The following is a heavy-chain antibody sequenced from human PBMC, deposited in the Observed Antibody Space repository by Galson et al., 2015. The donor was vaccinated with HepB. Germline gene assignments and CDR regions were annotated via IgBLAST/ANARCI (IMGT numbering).Heavy chain of an antibody. J-gene: IGHJ6*02. CDR3: ARDQGITMVRGVIAYYYYGMDV. CDR2: IYTGGGT. CDR1: GGSISSGSYY. D-gene: IGHD3-10*01. Sequence: TLSLTCTVSGGSISSGSYYWSWIRQPAGKGLEWIGRIYTGGGTNYNPSLKSRVTISVDTSKNQFSLKLSSVTAADTAVYYCARDQGITMVRGVIAYYYYGMDVWGQGTTVTVSS. V-gene: IGHV4-61*02.